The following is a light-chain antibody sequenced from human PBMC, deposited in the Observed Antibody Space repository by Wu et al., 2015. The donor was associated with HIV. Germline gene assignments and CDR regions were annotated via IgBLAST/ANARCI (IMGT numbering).Light chain of an antibody. J-gene: IGKJ1*01. CDR1: RSISNW. Sequence: DIQMTQSPSTLSASVGDRVTITCRASRSISNWLAWYQQKPGKAPKLLISKASSLESGAPSRFSGSGSGTEFTLTISSLQPEDFATYYCQQYSLYRTFGQGTKVEMK. CDR2: KAS. CDR3: QQYSLYRT. V-gene: IGKV1-5*03.